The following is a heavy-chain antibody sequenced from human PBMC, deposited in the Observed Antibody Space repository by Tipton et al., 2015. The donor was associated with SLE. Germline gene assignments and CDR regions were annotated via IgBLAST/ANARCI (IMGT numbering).Heavy chain of an antibody. V-gene: IGHV3-7*01. J-gene: IGHJ4*02. CDR2: IKQDGSEK. CDR1: GFTSSSYW. CDR3: ARAPHRNPDY. Sequence: GSLRLSCAASGFTSSSYWMTWVRQAPGKGLEWVANIKQDGSEKYYVDSVKGRFTISRDNAKNSLYLQMNSLKAEDTAVYYCARAPHRNPDYWGQGTLVTVSS.